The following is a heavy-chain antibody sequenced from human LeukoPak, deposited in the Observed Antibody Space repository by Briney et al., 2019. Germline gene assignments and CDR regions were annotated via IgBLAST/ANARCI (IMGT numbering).Heavy chain of an antibody. CDR2: IYPGDFHT. CDR1: GYSFTSYW. CDR3: ARGSGGYRYGYQYFDY. J-gene: IGHJ4*02. V-gene: IGHV5-51*01. Sequence: GESLKISCKGSGYSFTSYWIGWVRQMPGKGLEWMGIIYPGDFHTKYSPSFQGQVTISADKSISTVYLQWTSLKAPDTTMYYCARGSGGYRYGYQYFDYWGQGTLVTVSS. D-gene: IGHD5-18*01.